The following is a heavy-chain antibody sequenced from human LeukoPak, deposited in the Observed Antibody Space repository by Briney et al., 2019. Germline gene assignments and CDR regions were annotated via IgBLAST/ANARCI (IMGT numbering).Heavy chain of an antibody. J-gene: IGHJ4*02. CDR1: GGTFSSYA. CDR3: ARSIVVVPAASAGYSYGYEDY. CDR2: IIPIFGTA. V-gene: IGHV1-69*13. Sequence: SVKVSSKASGGTFSSYAISWVRQAPGQGLEWMGGIIPIFGTANYAQKFQGRVTITADESTSTAYMELSSLRSEDTAVYYCARSIVVVPAASAGYSYGYEDYWGQGTLVTVSS. D-gene: IGHD2-2*01.